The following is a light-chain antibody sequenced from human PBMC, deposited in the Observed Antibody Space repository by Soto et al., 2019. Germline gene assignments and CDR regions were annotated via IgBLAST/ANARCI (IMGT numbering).Light chain of an antibody. Sequence: EIVLTQSPATLSLSPGEGATLSYRASQSVSSYLSWYQQKPGQAPRLLIYDASNRATGLPARFSGSGSGTDFTLTISSLEPEDFAVYYCQQRSNWPPTFGGGTKVEIK. V-gene: IGKV3-11*01. J-gene: IGKJ4*01. CDR2: DAS. CDR1: QSVSSY. CDR3: QQRSNWPPT.